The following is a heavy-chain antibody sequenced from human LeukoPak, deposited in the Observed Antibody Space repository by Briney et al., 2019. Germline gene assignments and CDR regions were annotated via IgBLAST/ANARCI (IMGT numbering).Heavy chain of an antibody. V-gene: IGHV1-2*02. Sequence: ASVKLPCKASGYTFSGYYMHWVRHAPGQGLEWLGWSNPNSGGTNYAQKFQRRVTMTRDTSISTAYMELRRLRSDDTAVYYCAREGRVDSAVVLFDYWGQGSLVTVSS. J-gene: IGHJ4*02. CDR3: AREGRVDSAVVLFDY. CDR2: SNPNSGGT. D-gene: IGHD5-18*01. CDR1: GYTFSGYY.